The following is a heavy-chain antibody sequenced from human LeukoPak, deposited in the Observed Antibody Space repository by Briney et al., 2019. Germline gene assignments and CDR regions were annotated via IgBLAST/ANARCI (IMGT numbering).Heavy chain of an antibody. J-gene: IGHJ6*03. V-gene: IGHV3-23*01. CDR2: ISGSGGST. CDR1: GFAFSSYG. CDR3: AKGGYSIAAYYYYYYMDV. Sequence: SGGSLRLSCAASGFAFSSYGMSWVRQAPGKGLEWVSAISGSGGSTYYADSVKGRFTISRDNSKNTLYLQMNSLRAEDTAVYYCAKGGYSIAAYYYYYYMDVWGKGTTVTVSS. D-gene: IGHD6-25*01.